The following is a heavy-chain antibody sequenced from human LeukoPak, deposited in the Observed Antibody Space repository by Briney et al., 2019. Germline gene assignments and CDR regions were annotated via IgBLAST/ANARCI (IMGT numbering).Heavy chain of an antibody. D-gene: IGHD3-16*01. J-gene: IGHJ3*02. Sequence: PGGSLRLSCAASGVTLSDHHMDWVRQAPGKGLEWVGRTRDKARNYRTEYAASVDGRFTISRDNSRNSVYLQMNSLKTEDTAVYFCARDGGKGDNSALDIWGQGTVVTVSS. V-gene: IGHV3-72*01. CDR3: ARDGGKGDNSALDI. CDR1: GVTLSDHH. CDR2: TRDKARNYRT.